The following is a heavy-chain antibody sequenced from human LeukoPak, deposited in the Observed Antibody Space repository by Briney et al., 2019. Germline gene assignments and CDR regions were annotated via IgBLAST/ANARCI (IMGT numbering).Heavy chain of an antibody. Sequence: PGGSLRLSCAASGFTFSSYAMSWVRQAPGKGLEWVSAISGSGGSTYYADSVKGRFTISRDNSKNTLYLQMNSLRAEDTAVYYCASHNWNYGNYFDYWGQGTLVTVSS. D-gene: IGHD1-7*01. V-gene: IGHV3-23*01. CDR3: ASHNWNYGNYFDY. CDR2: ISGSGGST. J-gene: IGHJ4*02. CDR1: GFTFSSYA.